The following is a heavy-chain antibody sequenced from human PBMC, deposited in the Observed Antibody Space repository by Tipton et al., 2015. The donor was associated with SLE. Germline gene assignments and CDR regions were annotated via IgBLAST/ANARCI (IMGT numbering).Heavy chain of an antibody. V-gene: IGHV4-34*01. Sequence: TLSLTCAVYGGSFSGYYWSWIRQPPGKGLEWIGEINHSGSTNYNPPLKSRVTISVDTSKNQFSLKLSSVTAADTAVYYCAGLYSSSWLPFGYYYYGMYVWGQGTTVTVSS. J-gene: IGHJ6*02. D-gene: IGHD6-13*01. CDR3: AGLYSSSWLPFGYYYYGMYV. CDR1: GGSFSGYY. CDR2: INHSGST.